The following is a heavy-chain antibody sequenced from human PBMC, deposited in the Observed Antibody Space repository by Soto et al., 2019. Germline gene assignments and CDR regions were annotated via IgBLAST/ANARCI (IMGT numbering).Heavy chain of an antibody. Sequence: GGSLRLSCAASGFTFSSYGMHWARQAPGKGLEWVAVISYDGSNKYYADSVKGRFTISRDNSKNTLYLQMNSLRAEDTAVYYCAKEDGVVVVDYWGQGTLVTVSS. V-gene: IGHV3-30*18. J-gene: IGHJ4*02. CDR3: AKEDGVVVVDY. CDR2: ISYDGSNK. D-gene: IGHD2-15*01. CDR1: GFTFSSYG.